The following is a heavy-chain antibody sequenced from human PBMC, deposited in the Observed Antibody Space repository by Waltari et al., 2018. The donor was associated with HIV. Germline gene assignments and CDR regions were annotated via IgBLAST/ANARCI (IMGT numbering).Heavy chain of an antibody. D-gene: IGHD3-10*01. CDR1: GLTFVNCA. CDR2: ISPDGLYT. V-gene: IGHV3-23*01. J-gene: IGHJ4*02. CDR3: AKEGIGAFFDD. Sequence: GDLVQPGGSLRLSCAASGLTFVNCAFSWVRQAPGAGLEWVSAISPDGLYTYYADSVKGRFTISRDNSKNTLYLQMNSLGAEDTAVYYCAKEGIGAFFDDWGQGTLVTVSS.